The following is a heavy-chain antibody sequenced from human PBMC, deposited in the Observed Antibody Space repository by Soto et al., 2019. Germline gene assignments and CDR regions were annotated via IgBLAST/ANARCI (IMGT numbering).Heavy chain of an antibody. Sequence: QVQLVESGGGLVKPGGSLRLSCAASGFTFSDYYMSWIRQAPGKGLEWVSYISSSSSYTNYADSVKGRFTISRDNAKNSLYLQMNSLRAEDTAVYYCATDHVSGYSRDAFDIWGQGTMVTVSS. D-gene: IGHD3-22*01. CDR3: ATDHVSGYSRDAFDI. CDR1: GFTFSDYY. V-gene: IGHV3-11*06. CDR2: ISSSSSYT. J-gene: IGHJ3*02.